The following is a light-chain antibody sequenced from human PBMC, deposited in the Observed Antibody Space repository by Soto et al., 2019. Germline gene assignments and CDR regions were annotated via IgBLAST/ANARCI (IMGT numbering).Light chain of an antibody. CDR2: AAY. J-gene: IGKJ4*01. CDR3: LKHNTYPLT. CDR1: QTISSW. Sequence: DIHNTQSPSTLSGSVAHRDTISHLASQTISSWLAWYQQKPGNAPARMIYAAYSLQSGVRSRFSGSGSGTEFTLTIRSLQPEDFATYHCLKHNTYPLTRGGGTKV. V-gene: IGKV1-5*01.